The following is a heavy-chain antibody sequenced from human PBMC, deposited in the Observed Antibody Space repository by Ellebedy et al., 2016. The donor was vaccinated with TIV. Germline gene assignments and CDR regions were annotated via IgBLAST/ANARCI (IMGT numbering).Heavy chain of an antibody. Sequence: SETLSLTCTVSGYSISSGYYWGWIRQPPGKGLEGIGSIYHSGSTYYNPSLKSRVTISVDTSKNQFSLKLRSVTAADTAVYYCARDRTGTSFDYWGQGTLVTVSS. J-gene: IGHJ4*02. V-gene: IGHV4-38-2*02. CDR3: ARDRTGTSFDY. CDR2: IYHSGST. CDR1: GYSISSGYY. D-gene: IGHD1-7*01.